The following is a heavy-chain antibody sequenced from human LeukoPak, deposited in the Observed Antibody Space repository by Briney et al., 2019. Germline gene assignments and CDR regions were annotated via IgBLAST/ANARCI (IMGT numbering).Heavy chain of an antibody. V-gene: IGHV1-2*02. Sequence: ASVKVSCKASGYTFTGYYIHWVRLAPGQGLEGMGWIKPYTGGTNTAQKFQGRVTLTGDTSISTAYMELSGLTSDDTAVYYCARAQYQLLYGYSTYYMDVWGKGTTVTVSS. D-gene: IGHD2-2*02. CDR2: IKPYTGGT. CDR1: GYTFTGYY. CDR3: ARAQYQLLYGYSTYYMDV. J-gene: IGHJ6*03.